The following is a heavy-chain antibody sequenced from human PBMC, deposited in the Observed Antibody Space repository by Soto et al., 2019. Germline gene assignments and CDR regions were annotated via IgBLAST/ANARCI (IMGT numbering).Heavy chain of an antibody. V-gene: IGHV3-64*02. CDR1: GCTFSDFS. CDR2: ISGNGGST. CDR3: ARIGINNFLDC. Sequence: PGGSLRLSCAASGCTFSDFSMHWVRQAPGKGLEYVSAISGNGGSTYYADSVKGRFTISRDNSKSTLYLQMGSLRGEDMAVYYCARIGINNFLDCWGQGTLVTVSS. J-gene: IGHJ4*02. D-gene: IGHD1-20*01.